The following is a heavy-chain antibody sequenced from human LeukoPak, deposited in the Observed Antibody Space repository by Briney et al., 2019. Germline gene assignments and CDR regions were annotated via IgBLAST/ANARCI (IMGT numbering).Heavy chain of an antibody. V-gene: IGHV5-51*01. CDR1: GYSFTNYW. CDR3: ARRSSGWSRWYFDL. J-gene: IGHJ2*01. D-gene: IGHD6-19*01. CDR2: IYPGDSDT. Sequence: RRGESLKISCKGSGYSFTNYWIGWVRQMPGKGLEWMGIIYPGDSDTRYSPSFQGHVTISADKSISTAYLQWSSLKASDTAMYYCARRSSGWSRWYFDLWGRGTLVTVSS.